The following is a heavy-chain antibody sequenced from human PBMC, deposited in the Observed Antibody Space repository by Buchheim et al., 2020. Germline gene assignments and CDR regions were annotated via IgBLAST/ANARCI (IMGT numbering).Heavy chain of an antibody. J-gene: IGHJ4*02. V-gene: IGHV3-11*01. D-gene: IGHD3-3*01. CDR1: GFTFSDYY. Sequence: QVQLVESGGGLVKPGGSLRLSCAASGFTFSDYYMNWIRQAPGKGVEWVSYISSSGSIKNYADSVKGRFTISRDNAKNSLYLQMHSLRAEDTAVYYCARGEEVRDRRDYYNPGYWGQGTL. CDR2: ISSSGSIK. CDR3: ARGEEVRDRRDYYNPGY.